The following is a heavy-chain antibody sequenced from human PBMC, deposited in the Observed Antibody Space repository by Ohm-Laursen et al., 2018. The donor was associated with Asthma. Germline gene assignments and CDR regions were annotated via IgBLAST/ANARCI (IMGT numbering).Heavy chain of an antibody. CDR2: IFPHGRHT. CDR1: GFIVSDYF. Sequence: SLRLPCAASGFIVSDYFMHWVRQGPGEGLVWISHIFPHGRHTNYADSVKGRFTISRDDAQNTLYLQMNSLRADDTAVYYCARGSLEGLQWGQGTLVTVSS. D-gene: IGHD5-24*01. J-gene: IGHJ4*02. CDR3: ARGSLEGLQ. V-gene: IGHV3-74*01.